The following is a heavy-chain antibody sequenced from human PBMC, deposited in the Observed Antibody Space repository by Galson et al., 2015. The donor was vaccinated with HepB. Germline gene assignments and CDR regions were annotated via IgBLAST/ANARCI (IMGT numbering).Heavy chain of an antibody. D-gene: IGHD6-6*01. V-gene: IGHV3-23*01. J-gene: IGHJ4*02. CDR1: GFTFSSYA. CDR2: ISDSGGTT. CDR3: AKDGYSSSSGAFFDY. Sequence: SLRLSCAASGFTFSSYAMSWVRQAPGKGLEWVSGISDSGGTTYYADSVKGRFTISRDNSKNTLYLQMNSLRAEDTAVYYCAKDGYSSSSGAFFDYWGQGTLVTVSS.